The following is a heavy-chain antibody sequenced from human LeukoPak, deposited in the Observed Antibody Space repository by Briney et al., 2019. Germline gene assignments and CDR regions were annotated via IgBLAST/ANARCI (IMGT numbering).Heavy chain of an antibody. CDR1: VYTFFISD. V-gene: IGHV1-18*01. D-gene: IGHD1-14*01. J-gene: IGHJ5*02. CDR2: VSTSNGDT. Sequence: ASVKVSCEASVYTFFISDITWVPQAPGQGREWIGRVSTSNGDTKYAAKLQGRVTITTDTSTRTLYIDLGSLTFAETAVYFCARDPYHRLGPPLDLWGQGTLVTVSS. CDR3: ARDPYHRLGPPLDL.